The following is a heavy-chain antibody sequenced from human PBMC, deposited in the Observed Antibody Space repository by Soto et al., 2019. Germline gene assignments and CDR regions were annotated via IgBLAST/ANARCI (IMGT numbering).Heavy chain of an antibody. CDR2: INHSGRV. D-gene: IGHD3-22*01. Sequence: SETLSLTCAVYGGSFSGQSWTWIRQSPGKGLEWIGDINHSGRVNYSPSLKSRVTISLDTSKNQFSLTLSAVTAADTAMYYCSTRAYDTNGYYRFDPWGQGTLVT. CDR3: STRAYDTNGYYRFDP. V-gene: IGHV4-34*01. J-gene: IGHJ5*01. CDR1: GGSFSGQS.